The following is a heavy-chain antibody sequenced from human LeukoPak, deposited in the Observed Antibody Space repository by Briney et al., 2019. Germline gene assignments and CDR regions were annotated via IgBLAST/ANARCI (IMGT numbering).Heavy chain of an antibody. J-gene: IGHJ5*02. V-gene: IGHV1-46*01. CDR3: ARDNSVEDTAWWFDP. Sequence: ASVKVSCKASGYTFTNYYLHWVRQAPGQGLEWMGILNPGGGSRNYAQKFQGRVTMTRDMSTSIDYMELSSLRSEDTAVYYCARDNSVEDTAWWFDPWGQGTLVTVSS. D-gene: IGHD4-23*01. CDR2: LNPGGGSR. CDR1: GYTFTNYY.